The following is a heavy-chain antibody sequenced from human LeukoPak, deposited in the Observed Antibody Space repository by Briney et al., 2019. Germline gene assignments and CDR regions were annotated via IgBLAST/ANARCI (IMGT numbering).Heavy chain of an antibody. D-gene: IGHD1-26*01. CDR3: ATTDGRDGNSRY. CDR2: VNHSGYT. V-gene: IGHV4-34*01. CDR1: GVSFKSYH. Sequence: SSEALSLTCAVEGVSFKSYHWSWIRQPPGKGLEWIGEVNHSGYTTYNPSLKGRLAISVDTSKKQVFLNLMSVTAADTAVYFCATTDGRDGNSRYWAQGTLVIVSS. J-gene: IGHJ4*02.